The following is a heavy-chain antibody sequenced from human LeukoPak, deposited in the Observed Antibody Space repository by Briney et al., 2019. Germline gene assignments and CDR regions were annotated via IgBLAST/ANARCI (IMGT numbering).Heavy chain of an antibody. V-gene: IGHV5-51*01. CDR1: GYSFTSYW. J-gene: IGHJ4*02. Sequence: PGEFLKISCKGSGYSFTSYWIAWVRQMPGKGLEWMGVVSPDGSDTRYSPSFQGQVTISADKSTSAAYLQWSSLKASDTAIYYCARRRSSFERTLYYFDYWGQGTLVTVPP. CDR3: ARRRSSFERTLYYFDY. CDR2: VSPDGSDT. D-gene: IGHD6-13*01.